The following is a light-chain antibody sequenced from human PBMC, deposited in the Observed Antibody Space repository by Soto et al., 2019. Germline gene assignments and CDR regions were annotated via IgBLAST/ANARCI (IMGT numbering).Light chain of an antibody. CDR2: WAS. CDR3: QQYYNIPPT. V-gene: IGKV4-1*01. J-gene: IGKJ1*01. Sequence: DIVMTQPPDSLAVSLGERATINCKSSQSVFFNSNNKNYLAWYQQKPGQPPKLLIYWASTRESGVPDRFSGSGSGTDFTLTISSLQAEDVAFYYCQQYYNIPPTFGQGTKVEI. CDR1: QSVFFNSNNKNY.